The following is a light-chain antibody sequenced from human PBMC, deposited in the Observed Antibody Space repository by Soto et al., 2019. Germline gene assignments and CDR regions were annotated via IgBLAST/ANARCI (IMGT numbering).Light chain of an antibody. V-gene: IGKV1-33*01. J-gene: IGKJ3*01. Sequence: DIQMTQSPSSLSASVGDRVTITCQASQDISNHLNWYQQKPGKAPKLLIYDASNLETGVPSRFSGSGSGTDFTFTISSLQPEDIATYCCQQYDNLPPFIFGPGTKADIK. CDR2: DAS. CDR1: QDISNH. CDR3: QQYDNLPPFI.